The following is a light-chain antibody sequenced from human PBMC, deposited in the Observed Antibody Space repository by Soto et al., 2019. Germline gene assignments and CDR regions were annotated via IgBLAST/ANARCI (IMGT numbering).Light chain of an antibody. Sequence: DIQMTQSAPSLSASVGDRVTITCRASQSISTYVNWYQQKLGKAPKLLIHAASSLQSGVPSRFSGSGSGTDFPLTINSLQPEDFATYFCQQSYRSPGTFGQGTKVEIK. CDR3: QQSYRSPGT. V-gene: IGKV1-39*01. J-gene: IGKJ1*01. CDR2: AAS. CDR1: QSISTY.